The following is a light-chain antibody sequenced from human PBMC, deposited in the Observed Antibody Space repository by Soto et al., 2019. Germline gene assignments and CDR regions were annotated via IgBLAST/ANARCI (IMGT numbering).Light chain of an antibody. Sequence: DIQMTQSPSSLSASVGDRVTLTCRASQVIGNNLGWYQQKPGKAPKRLIYAAYTLEGGVPSRFSGSGSATEFTLTLSSLRPEDFAIYYCLQHHTYPFTFGQGTKLEI. J-gene: IGKJ2*01. CDR2: AAY. CDR3: LQHHTYPFT. CDR1: QVIGNN. V-gene: IGKV1-17*01.